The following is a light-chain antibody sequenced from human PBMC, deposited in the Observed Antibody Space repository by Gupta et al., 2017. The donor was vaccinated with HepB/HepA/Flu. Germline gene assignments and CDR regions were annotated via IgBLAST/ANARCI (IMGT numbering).Light chain of an antibody. CDR3: QQLKRGDT. CDR2: AAS. CDR1: QGINTY. V-gene: IGKV1-9*01. Sequence: DIQLTQSPSFLSASVGDRVTITCRASQGINTYLVWYQQKPGKAPKLLIYAASTLQSGVPSRFSGGGSGTEFTLTSSSLQHEDFANYYCQQLKRGDTFGGGTKVEIK. J-gene: IGKJ4*01.